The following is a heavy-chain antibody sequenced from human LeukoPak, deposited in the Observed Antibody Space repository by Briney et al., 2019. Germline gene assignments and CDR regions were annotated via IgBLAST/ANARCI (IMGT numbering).Heavy chain of an antibody. J-gene: IGHJ3*02. D-gene: IGHD5-24*01. CDR1: GFTFNNYW. CDR3: ASRDGYNYFGAFDI. V-gene: IGHV3-7*01. Sequence: GGSLRLSCEASGFTFNNYWMSWVRQAPGKGLEWVAHIRYDGSEKYYVDSVKGRFTISRDNAKNSLYLQMNSLRAEDTAVYYCASRDGYNYFGAFDIWGQGTMVTVSS. CDR2: IRYDGSEK.